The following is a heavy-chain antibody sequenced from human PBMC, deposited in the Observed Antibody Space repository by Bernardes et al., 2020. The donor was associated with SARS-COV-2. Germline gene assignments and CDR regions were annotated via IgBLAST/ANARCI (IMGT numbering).Heavy chain of an antibody. CDR2: IKHAGSKT. CDR1: GFTFSSYW. CDR3: ARRGGYCSKTSCYTDY. V-gene: IGHV3-7*01. Sequence: GGSLRLSCAASGFTFSSYWMNWVRQAPGKGLEWVASIKHAGSKTYYVDSVKGRFTISRDNAKNSLYLQMNSVRAEDAAVYYCARRGGYCSKTSCYTDYWGQGTLVTVSS. D-gene: IGHD2-2*02. J-gene: IGHJ4*02.